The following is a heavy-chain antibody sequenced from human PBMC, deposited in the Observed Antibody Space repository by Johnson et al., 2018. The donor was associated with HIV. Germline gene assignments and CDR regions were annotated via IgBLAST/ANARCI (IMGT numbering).Heavy chain of an antibody. CDR1: GFTFNSYG. D-gene: IGHD4-23*01. CDR2: IWYDGSNK. CDR3: ARGPSVVTLHAFDL. Sequence: VQLVESGGGLVQPGGSLRLSCAASGFTFNSYGMHWVRQAPGKGLEWVAVIWYDGSNKYYADSVKGRFTISRDNSKNTLYLQMNSLRAGDTAVYYCARGPSVVTLHAFDLWGQGTLVTVSS. V-gene: IGHV3-33*08. J-gene: IGHJ3*01.